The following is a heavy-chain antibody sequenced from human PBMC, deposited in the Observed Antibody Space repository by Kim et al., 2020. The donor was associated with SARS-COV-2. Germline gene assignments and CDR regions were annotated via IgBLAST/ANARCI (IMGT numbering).Heavy chain of an antibody. CDR2: IYYSGST. Sequence: SETLSLICTVSGFSISSYYWSWIRQPPGKGLEWIGYIYYSGSTNYNPSLKSRVTISVDTSKNQFSLQLSSVTAADTAVYYCARGVDVWGTGTTVTVSS. J-gene: IGHJ6*04. CDR3: ARGVDV. CDR1: GFSISSYY. V-gene: IGHV4-59*01.